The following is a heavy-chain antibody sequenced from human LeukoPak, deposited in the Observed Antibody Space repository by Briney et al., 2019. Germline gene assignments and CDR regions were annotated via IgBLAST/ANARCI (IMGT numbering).Heavy chain of an antibody. Sequence: ASVKVSCKASGGTFSSYAISWVRQAPGQGLEWMGWISAYNGNTSYAQKLQGRVTMTTDTSTSTAYMELRSLRSDDTAVYYCALGPFAENDYWGQGTLVTVSS. D-gene: IGHD1-14*01. CDR3: ALGPFAENDY. V-gene: IGHV1-18*01. CDR2: ISAYNGNT. CDR1: GGTFSSYA. J-gene: IGHJ4*02.